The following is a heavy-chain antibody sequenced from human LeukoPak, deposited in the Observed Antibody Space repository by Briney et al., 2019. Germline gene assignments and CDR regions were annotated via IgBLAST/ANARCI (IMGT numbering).Heavy chain of an antibody. D-gene: IGHD3/OR15-3a*01. Sequence: SVKVSCKSSGGPFSNYAIDWVRQAPGQGLEWTGRVIPSLGHSNYVQIRVTITADESTATAYMELGGLTYADTAVYYCARRTDRVDDAFDVWGQGTMVTVSS. CDR2: VIPSLGHS. CDR3: ARRTDRVDDAFDV. J-gene: IGHJ3*01. V-gene: IGHV1-69*11. CDR1: GGPFSNYA.